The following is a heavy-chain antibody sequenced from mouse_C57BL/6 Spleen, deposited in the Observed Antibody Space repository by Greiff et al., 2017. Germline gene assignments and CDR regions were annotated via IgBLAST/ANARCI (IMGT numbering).Heavy chain of an antibody. J-gene: IGHJ2*01. CDR3: ARSPYDYDGDFDY. D-gene: IGHD2-4*01. V-gene: IGHV5-17*01. CDR1: GFTFSDYG. Sequence: EVMLVESEGGLVQPGSSMKLSCTASGFTFSDYGMHWVRQAPEKGLEWVAYISSGSSTIYYADTVKGRFTISRDNAKNTLFLQMTSLRSEDTAMYYCARSPYDYDGDFDYWGQGTTLTVSS. CDR2: ISSGSSTI.